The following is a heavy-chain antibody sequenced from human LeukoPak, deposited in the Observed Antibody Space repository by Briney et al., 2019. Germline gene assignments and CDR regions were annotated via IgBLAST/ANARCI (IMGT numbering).Heavy chain of an antibody. J-gene: IGHJ4*02. V-gene: IGHV4-39*01. CDR2: IYYSGST. CDR1: GGSISSSSYY. Sequence: PSETLSLTCTVSGGSISSSSYYWGWIRQPPGKGLEWIGSIYYSGSTYYNPSLKSRVTISVDTSKNQFSLKLSSVTAADTAVYYCARRTSHYYDSSGSPPTAYFDYWGQGTLVTVSS. D-gene: IGHD3-22*01. CDR3: ARRTSHYYDSSGSPPTAYFDY.